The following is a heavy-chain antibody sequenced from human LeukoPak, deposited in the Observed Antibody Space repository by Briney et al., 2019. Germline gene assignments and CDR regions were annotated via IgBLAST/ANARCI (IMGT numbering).Heavy chain of an antibody. V-gene: IGHV4-61*02. Sequence: SQTLSLTCSVSYGSISSGDYYWSWIRQPAGKGLEWIGRIYTSGSTNYSPSLKSRVTISVDTSKNQFSLKLSSVTAADTAVYYCASSRASGWFDPWGQGTLVTVSS. CDR3: ASSRASGWFDP. CDR2: IYTSGST. J-gene: IGHJ5*02. D-gene: IGHD1-26*01. CDR1: YGSISSGDYY.